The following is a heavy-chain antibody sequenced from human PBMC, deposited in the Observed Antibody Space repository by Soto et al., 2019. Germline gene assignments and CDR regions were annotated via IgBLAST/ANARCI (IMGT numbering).Heavy chain of an antibody. J-gene: IGHJ6*02. Sequence: ASVKVSCKASGYTFTSYCMHWVLQAPGQGRDWMGIINPSGGRTSYAQKFQGRVTMTRDTSTSTVYMELSSLRSEDTAVYYCARVRTRTGPWHYYYYYGMDVWGQGTTVTVSS. CDR3: ARVRTRTGPWHYYYYYGMDV. D-gene: IGHD1-1*01. CDR2: INPSGGRT. V-gene: IGHV1-46*01. CDR1: GYTFTSYC.